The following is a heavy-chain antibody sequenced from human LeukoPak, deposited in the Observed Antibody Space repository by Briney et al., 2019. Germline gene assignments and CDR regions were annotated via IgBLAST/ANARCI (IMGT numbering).Heavy chain of an antibody. Sequence: LETLSLTCTVSGGSISSYYWSWIRQPPGKGLEWIGYIYYSGSTNYNPSLKSRVTISVDTSKNQFSLKLSSVTAADTAVYYCASLRRDGYNLYYFDYWGQGTLVTVSS. D-gene: IGHD5-24*01. CDR1: GGSISSYY. V-gene: IGHV4-59*08. CDR3: ASLRRDGYNLYYFDY. CDR2: IYYSGST. J-gene: IGHJ4*02.